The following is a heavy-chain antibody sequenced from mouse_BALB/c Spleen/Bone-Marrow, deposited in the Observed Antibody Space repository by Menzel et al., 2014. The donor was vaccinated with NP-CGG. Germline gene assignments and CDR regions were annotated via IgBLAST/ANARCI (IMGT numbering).Heavy chain of an antibody. CDR2: ISSGGSYT. CDR1: GFTFSSYA. V-gene: IGHV5-9-4*01. CDR3: ASGDVYFAY. Sequence: DVKLVESGGGLVKPGGSLKLSCAASGFTFSSYAMSWVRQSPDKRLEWVAEISSGGSYTYYPDTVTGRFTISRDNAKNTLYLEMRSLRSEDTAMYYCASGDVYFAYWGQGTLVTVSA. J-gene: IGHJ3*01.